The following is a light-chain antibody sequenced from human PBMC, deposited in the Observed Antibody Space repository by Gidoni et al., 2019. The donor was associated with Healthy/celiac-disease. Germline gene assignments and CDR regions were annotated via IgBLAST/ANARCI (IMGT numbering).Light chain of an antibody. CDR3: QSYDSSLSGVV. J-gene: IGLJ2*01. Sequence: QSVLTQPPSVSGAHGQRVTISCTGSSSNIGAGYDVHWYQQLPGTAPKPLIYGNSNRPSGVPDRFSGSKSGTSASLAITGLQAEDEADYYCQSYDSSLSGVVFGGGTKLTVL. CDR1: SSNIGAGYD. CDR2: GNS. V-gene: IGLV1-40*01.